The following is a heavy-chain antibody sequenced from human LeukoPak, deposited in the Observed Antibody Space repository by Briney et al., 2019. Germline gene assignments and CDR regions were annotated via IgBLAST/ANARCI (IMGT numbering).Heavy chain of an antibody. D-gene: IGHD1-26*01. J-gene: IGHJ4*01. CDR3: ARLRIVGAKFDY. Sequence: SETLSLTCTVSGGSISTYYWSWIRQPPGKGLEWIGYIYYNGSPNYNPSLKSRLTISVDTSKNQFSLRLNSMTAADTAVYYCARLRIVGAKFDYWGQGTLVTVSS. CDR2: IYYNGSP. CDR1: GGSISTYY. V-gene: IGHV4-59*08.